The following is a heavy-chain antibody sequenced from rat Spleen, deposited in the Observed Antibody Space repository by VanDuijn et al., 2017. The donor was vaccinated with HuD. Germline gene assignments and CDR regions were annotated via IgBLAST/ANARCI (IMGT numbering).Heavy chain of an antibody. CDR1: GYSITSNY. Sequence: EVQLQESGPGLVKPSQSLSLTCSVTGYSITSNYWCWIRKFPGNKMEWMGYIDYSGRTSYNPSLKSRISITRDTSKNQFFLQLNSVTTEDTATYYCTRGLSMSSTNYYYALFAYWGQGTLVTVSS. D-gene: IGHD1-6*01. V-gene: IGHV3-1*01. J-gene: IGHJ3*01. CDR3: TRGLSMSSTNYYYALFAY. CDR2: IDYSGRT.